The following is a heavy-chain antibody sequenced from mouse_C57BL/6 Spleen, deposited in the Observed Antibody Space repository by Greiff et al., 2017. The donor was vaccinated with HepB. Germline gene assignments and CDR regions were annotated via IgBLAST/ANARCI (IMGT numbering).Heavy chain of an antibody. V-gene: IGHV1-18*01. Sequence: EVQLQQSGPELVKPGASVKIPCKASGYTFTDYNMDWVKQSHGKSLEWIGDINPNNGGTTYNQKFKGKATLTVDKSSSTAYMELRSLTSEDTAVYYCARGGYYGSSLLAYWGQGTLVTVSA. CDR1: GYTFTDYN. CDR3: ARGGYYGSSLLAY. CDR2: INPNNGGT. D-gene: IGHD1-1*01. J-gene: IGHJ3*01.